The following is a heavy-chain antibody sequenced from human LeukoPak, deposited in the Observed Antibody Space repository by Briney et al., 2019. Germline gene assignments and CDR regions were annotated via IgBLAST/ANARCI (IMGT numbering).Heavy chain of an antibody. CDR3: ALCREWELIDAFDI. D-gene: IGHD1-26*01. J-gene: IGHJ3*02. V-gene: IGHV3-21*01. CDR1: GFTFSSYS. CDR2: ISSSSSYI. Sequence: GGSLRLSCAASGFTFSSYSMNWVRQAPGKGLEWVSSISSSSSYIYYADSVKGRFTISRDNAKNSLYLRMNSLRAEDTAVYYCALCREWELIDAFDIWGQGTMVTVSS.